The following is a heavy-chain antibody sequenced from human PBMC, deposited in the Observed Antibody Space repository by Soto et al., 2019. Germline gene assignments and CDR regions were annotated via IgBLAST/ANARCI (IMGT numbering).Heavy chain of an antibody. V-gene: IGHV4-4*07. CDR1: GASISGFY. CDR2: IYATGTT. J-gene: IGHJ5*02. D-gene: IGHD1-1*01. Sequence: PSETLSLTCTVSGASISGFYWSWIRKSAGKGLEWIGRIYATGTTDYNPSLKSRVMMSVDTSKKQFSLKLRSVTAADTAVYYCVRDGTKTLRVWLDPWGQGISVTVSS. CDR3: VRDGTKTLRVWLDP.